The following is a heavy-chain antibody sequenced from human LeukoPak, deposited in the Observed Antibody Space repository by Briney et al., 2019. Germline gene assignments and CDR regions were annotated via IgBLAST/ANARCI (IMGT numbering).Heavy chain of an antibody. CDR3: ARPRITLSGAFDI. Sequence: GGSLRLSCAASGFTFSIYAMSWVRQAPGKGLEWVSAITGSGGSTYYAGSVKGRFTISRDNSKNTLYLQMNSLRAEDTAVYYCARPRITLSGAFDIWGQGTMVTVSS. V-gene: IGHV3-23*01. D-gene: IGHD3-10*01. CDR2: ITGSGGST. J-gene: IGHJ3*02. CDR1: GFTFSIYA.